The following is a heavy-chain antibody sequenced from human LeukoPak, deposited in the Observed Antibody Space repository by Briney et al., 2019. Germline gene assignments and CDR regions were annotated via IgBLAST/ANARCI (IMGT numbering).Heavy chain of an antibody. CDR2: ISDDGRRK. Sequence: GGSLRLSFAASGFSFISYGMHWVRQAPGKGLEWVGVISDDGRRKDYADSVKGRFTISRDNSKDTLYLQMNSLRAEDTAVYYCAKRPSDYGDYVSYFDYWGQGTLVTVFS. J-gene: IGHJ4*02. CDR3: AKRPSDYGDYVSYFDY. V-gene: IGHV3-30*18. CDR1: GFSFISYG. D-gene: IGHD4-17*01.